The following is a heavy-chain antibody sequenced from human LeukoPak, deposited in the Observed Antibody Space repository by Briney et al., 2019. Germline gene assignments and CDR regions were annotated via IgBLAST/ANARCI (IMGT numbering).Heavy chain of an antibody. V-gene: IGHV3-30*18. CDR3: AKGAPWELPGAFDI. D-gene: IGHD1-26*01. CDR2: ISYDGSNK. Sequence: GGSLGLSCAASGFTFSSYGMHWVRQAPGKGLEWVAVISYDGSNKYYADSVKGRFTISRDNSKNTLYLQMNSLRAEDTAVYYCAKGAPWELPGAFDIWGQGTMVTVSS. CDR1: GFTFSSYG. J-gene: IGHJ3*02.